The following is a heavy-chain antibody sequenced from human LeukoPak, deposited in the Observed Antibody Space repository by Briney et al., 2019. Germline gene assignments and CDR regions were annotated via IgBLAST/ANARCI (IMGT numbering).Heavy chain of an antibody. Sequence: PSETLSLTCAVYGGSFSGYYWSWIRQPPGKGLEWIGYIYYSGSTNYNPSLKSRVTISVDTSKNQFSLKLSSVTAADTAVYYCARLGGYSSGWSEIYYYYYGMDVWGQGTTVTVSS. J-gene: IGHJ6*02. CDR2: IYYSGST. D-gene: IGHD6-19*01. CDR1: GGSFSGYY. CDR3: ARLGGYSSGWSEIYYYYYGMDV. V-gene: IGHV4-59*08.